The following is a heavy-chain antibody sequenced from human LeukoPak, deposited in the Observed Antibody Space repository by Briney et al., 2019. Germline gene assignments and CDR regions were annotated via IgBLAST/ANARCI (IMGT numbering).Heavy chain of an antibody. V-gene: IGHV3-23*01. Sequence: GGSLRLSCAASGFTFSSYAMSWVRQAPGKGLEWVSAISGSGGSTYYTDSVKGRFTISRDNSKNTLYLQMNSLRAEDTAVYYCAKAGRDGYKCDYWGQGTLVTVSS. CDR2: ISGSGGST. CDR3: AKAGRDGYKCDY. J-gene: IGHJ4*02. D-gene: IGHD5-24*01. CDR1: GFTFSSYA.